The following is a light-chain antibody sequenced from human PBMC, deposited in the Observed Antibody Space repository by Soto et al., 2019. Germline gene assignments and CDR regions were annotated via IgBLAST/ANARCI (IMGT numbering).Light chain of an antibody. CDR3: QQYNSYSQT. J-gene: IGKJ1*01. V-gene: IGKV1-5*01. Sequence: DIGMTQSPSTLSASVGDRVTITGRASQSISSWVAWYQQKPGKAPKLLIYDASSLESAVPSRFSGSGSGTEFTLTISSLQPDDFATYYCQQYNSYSQTFGQGTKVDIK. CDR1: QSISSW. CDR2: DAS.